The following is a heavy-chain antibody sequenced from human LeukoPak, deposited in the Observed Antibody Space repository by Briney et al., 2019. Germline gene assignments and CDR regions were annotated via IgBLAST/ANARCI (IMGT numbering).Heavy chain of an antibody. V-gene: IGHV6-1*01. Sequence: SQTLSLTCAISGHIVSSNSAACNWFRQSPSRVHEWLCRTYYSSKWYNDYAGSVKSRITINPDTSKNQFYLQLNSATPEHTATYYCTRFDRSSKYLGPWGQGPLVTVSS. J-gene: IGHJ5*02. CDR2: TYYSSKWYN. D-gene: IGHD6-6*01. CDR3: TRFDRSSKYLGP. CDR1: GHIVSSNSAA.